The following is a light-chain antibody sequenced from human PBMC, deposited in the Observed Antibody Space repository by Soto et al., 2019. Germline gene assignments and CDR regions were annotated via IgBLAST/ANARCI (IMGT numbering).Light chain of an antibody. CDR3: SSYTSSIDVV. V-gene: IGLV2-14*01. J-gene: IGLJ2*01. Sequence: QSVLTQPASVSGSPGQSITISCTGTSSDVGGYNYVSWYQQHPGKAPKLMIYEVSNRPAGVSNRFSGSESGNTASLTISGLQAEDEADYYCSSYTSSIDVVFGGGTKVTVL. CDR2: EVS. CDR1: SSDVGGYNY.